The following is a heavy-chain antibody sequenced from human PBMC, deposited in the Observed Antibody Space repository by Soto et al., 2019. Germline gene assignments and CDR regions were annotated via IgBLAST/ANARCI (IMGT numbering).Heavy chain of an antibody. CDR1: GGSVNTGGHF. D-gene: IGHD3-16*01. V-gene: IGHV4-61*03. Sequence: QVQLREAGPGLVKSSETLSLTCTVSGGSVNTGGHFWSWIRQPPGKGLEWIGVIYSSGNINNDPSLRSRLTMSVDTSKNTFSLILRSVTAADTAVYYCARGQGGLHYYFDYWGQGIPVTVSS. CDR3: ARGQGGLHYYFDY. J-gene: IGHJ4*02. CDR2: IYSSGNI.